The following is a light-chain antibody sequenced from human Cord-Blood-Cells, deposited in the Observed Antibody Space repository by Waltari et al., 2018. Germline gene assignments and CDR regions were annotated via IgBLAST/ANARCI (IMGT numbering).Light chain of an antibody. CDR3: QQYYSTPRT. V-gene: IGKV4-1*01. J-gene: IGKJ1*01. CDR1: QSVLYSSNNKNY. Sequence: DIVMTQSPDSLAVSLGARATINCQSSQSVLYSSNNKNYLAWYQQKPGQPPKLLIYWASTRESGVPDRFSGSGSGTDFTLTISSLQAEDVAVYYCQQYYSTPRTFGQGTKVEIK. CDR2: WAS.